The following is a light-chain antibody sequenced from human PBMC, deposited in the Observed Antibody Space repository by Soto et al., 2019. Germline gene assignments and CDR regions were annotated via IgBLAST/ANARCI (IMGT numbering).Light chain of an antibody. CDR3: CSYAGTYTVV. Sequence: QSVLTQPRSVSGSPGQSVTISCTGTSSDVGDYNYVSWYQQHPGKAPKFIIYEVSKRPSGVPDRFSGSKSGNTASLTISGLQAEDDADYYCCSYAGTYTVVFGGGTKVTVL. CDR1: SSDVGDYNY. J-gene: IGLJ2*01. V-gene: IGLV2-11*01. CDR2: EVS.